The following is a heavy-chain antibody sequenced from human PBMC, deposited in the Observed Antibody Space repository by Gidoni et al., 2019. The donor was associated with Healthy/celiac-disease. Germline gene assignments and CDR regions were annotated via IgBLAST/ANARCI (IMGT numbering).Heavy chain of an antibody. CDR2: ISGSGGST. D-gene: IGHD3-10*01. CDR1: GFTFRSYA. J-gene: IGHJ4*02. CDR3: AKDPEIRLLWFGELSF. V-gene: IGHV3-23*01. Sequence: EVQLLESGGGLVQPVGSLRLSCAAFGFTFRSYAMSWVRQAPGKGLEWVSAISGSGGSTYYADSVKGRFTISRDNSKNTLYLQMNSLRAEDTAVYYCAKDPEIRLLWFGELSFGGQGTLVTVSS.